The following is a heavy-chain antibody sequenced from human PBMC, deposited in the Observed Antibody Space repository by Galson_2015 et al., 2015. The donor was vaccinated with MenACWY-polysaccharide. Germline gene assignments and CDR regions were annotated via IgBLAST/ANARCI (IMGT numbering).Heavy chain of an antibody. Sequence: SLRLSCAASGFTFSSYAMSWVRQAPGKGLEWVSVITGTGGRTYSAESVKGRFTISRDNSKNTLSLQMNSLRAEDTALYYCAKGWPYDYSSYDVWGQGTLVTVSS. D-gene: IGHD4-11*01. V-gene: IGHV3-23*01. CDR3: AKGWPYDYSSYDV. J-gene: IGHJ4*02. CDR2: ITGTGGRT. CDR1: GFTFSSYA.